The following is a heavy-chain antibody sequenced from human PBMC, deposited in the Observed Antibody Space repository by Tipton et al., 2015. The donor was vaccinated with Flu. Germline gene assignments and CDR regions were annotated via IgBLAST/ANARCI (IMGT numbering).Heavy chain of an antibody. V-gene: IGHV4-38-2*01. Sequence: QLVQSGAEVKPSETLSLMCAVSGYSISSRYYWDWVRQPPGKGLEWIGCVSHSGSTYYNPSFKSRVTISIDTYNNHFSLKLTFVTAADTAVYYCATTTYYYGSGSHDYWGQGTLVTVSS. CDR2: VSHSGST. D-gene: IGHD3-10*01. J-gene: IGHJ4*02. CDR3: ATTTYYYGSGSHDY. CDR1: GYSISSRYY.